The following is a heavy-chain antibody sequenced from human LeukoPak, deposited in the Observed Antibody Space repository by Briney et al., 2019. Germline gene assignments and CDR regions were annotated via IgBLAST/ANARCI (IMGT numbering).Heavy chain of an antibody. CDR3: ARDEMVEMATTV. D-gene: IGHD5-24*01. V-gene: IGHV3-23*01. Sequence: GGSLRLSCAASGFTFSTYVMAWVRQTPGKGLEWVSVISSPADTIYYADFVRGRFTISRDNSKYTLYLHLNSLRVDDTAVYYCARDEMVEMATTVWGQGTLVTVSS. CDR1: GFTFSTYV. J-gene: IGHJ4*02. CDR2: ISSPADTI.